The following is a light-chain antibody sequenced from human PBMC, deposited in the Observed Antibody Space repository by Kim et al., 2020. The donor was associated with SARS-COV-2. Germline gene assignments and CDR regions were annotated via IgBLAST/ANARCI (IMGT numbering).Light chain of an antibody. Sequence: VSPGERAPLSCRASKSVSSNLAWYQQKPGQAPRLLNYGASSRATGIPARFSGSGSGTEFTLTISSLQSEDFAVYYCQQYNNWARTFGQGTKVDIK. CDR2: GAS. CDR1: KSVSSN. CDR3: QQYNNWART. J-gene: IGKJ1*01. V-gene: IGKV3-15*01.